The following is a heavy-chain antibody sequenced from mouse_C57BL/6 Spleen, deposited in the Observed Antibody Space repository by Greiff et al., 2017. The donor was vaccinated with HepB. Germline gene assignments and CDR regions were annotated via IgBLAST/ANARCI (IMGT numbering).Heavy chain of an antibody. CDR1: GYTFTDYY. CDR3: ARDYGSSYRYFDV. Sequence: VQLQQSGPELVKPGASVKISCKASGYTFTDYYMNWVKQSHGKSLEWIGDINPNNGGTSYNQKFKGKATLTVDKSSSTAYMEHRSLTSEDSAVYYCARDYGSSYRYFDVWGTGTTVTVSS. D-gene: IGHD1-1*01. V-gene: IGHV1-26*01. J-gene: IGHJ1*03. CDR2: INPNNGGT.